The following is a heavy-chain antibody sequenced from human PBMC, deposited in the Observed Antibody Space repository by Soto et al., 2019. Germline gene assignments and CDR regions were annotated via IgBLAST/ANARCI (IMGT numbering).Heavy chain of an antibody. Sequence: SETLSLTCTVSGGSISSGGYYLSWIRQHPGKGLEWIGYIYYSGSTYYNPSLKSRVTISVDTSKNQFSLKLSSVTAADTAVYYCARASYSTSNYFDYWGQGTLVTVSS. J-gene: IGHJ4*02. CDR1: GGSISSGGYY. CDR3: ARASYSTSNYFDY. CDR2: IYYSGST. V-gene: IGHV4-31*03. D-gene: IGHD2-8*01.